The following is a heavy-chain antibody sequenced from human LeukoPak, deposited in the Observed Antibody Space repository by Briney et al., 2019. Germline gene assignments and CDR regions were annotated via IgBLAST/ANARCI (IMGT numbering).Heavy chain of an antibody. CDR1: GYTFTGYY. Sequence: WASVKVSCKASGYTFTGYYMHWVRQAPGQGLEWMGIINPSGGSTSYAQKFQGRVTMTRDTSTSTVYMELSSLRSEDTAVYYCARVRYSYGQFDYWGQGTLVTVSS. V-gene: IGHV1-46*01. J-gene: IGHJ4*02. CDR3: ARVRYSYGQFDY. CDR2: INPSGGST. D-gene: IGHD5-18*01.